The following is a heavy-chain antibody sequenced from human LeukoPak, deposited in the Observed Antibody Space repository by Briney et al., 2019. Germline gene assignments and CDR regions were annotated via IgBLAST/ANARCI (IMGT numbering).Heavy chain of an antibody. CDR2: IKSKTDGGTT. CDR3: TTWITMVRGVTLNDY. Sequence: GGSLRLSCAASGFTFSNAWMSWVCQAPGKGLEWVGRIKSKTDGGTTDYAAPVKGRFTISRDDSKNTLYLQMNSLKTEDTAVYYCTTWITMVRGVTLNDYWGQGTLVTVSS. CDR1: GFTFSNAW. D-gene: IGHD3-10*01. J-gene: IGHJ4*02. V-gene: IGHV3-15*01.